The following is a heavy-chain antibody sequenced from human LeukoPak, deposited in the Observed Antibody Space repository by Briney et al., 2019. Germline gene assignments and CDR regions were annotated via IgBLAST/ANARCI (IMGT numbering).Heavy chain of an antibody. D-gene: IGHD3-22*01. CDR3: ARDLGYYYDSSGPPRY. Sequence: GGSLRLSCAASGFTFSSYSMNWVRQAPGKGLEWVSSISSSSSYIYYADSVKGRFTISRDNAKNSLYLQMNSLRAEDTAVYYCARDLGYYYDSSGPPRYWGQGTLVTVSS. CDR2: ISSSSSYI. V-gene: IGHV3-21*01. J-gene: IGHJ4*02. CDR1: GFTFSSYS.